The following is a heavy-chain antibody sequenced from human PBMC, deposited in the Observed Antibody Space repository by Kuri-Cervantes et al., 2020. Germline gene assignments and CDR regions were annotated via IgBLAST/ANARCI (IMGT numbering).Heavy chain of an antibody. CDR1: GGSISSYY. CDR2: IYYSGST. V-gene: IGHV4-59*01. J-gene: IGHJ4*02. D-gene: IGHD2-15*01. Sequence: SETLSLTCTVSGGSISSYYRSWIRQPPGKGLEWIGYIYYSGSTNYNPSLKSRVTISVDTSKNQFSLKLSSVTAADTAVYYCASGYCSGGSCYSNYWGQGTLVTVSS. CDR3: ASGYCSGGSCYSNY.